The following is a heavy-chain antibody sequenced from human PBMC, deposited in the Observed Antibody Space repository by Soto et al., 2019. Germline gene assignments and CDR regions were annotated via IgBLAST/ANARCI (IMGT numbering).Heavy chain of an antibody. V-gene: IGHV2-5*02. J-gene: IGHJ4*02. CDR2: VYWDDDK. CDR3: AHIYFVGTTGMADH. D-gene: IGHD1-1*01. CDR1: GFSLSTSGVG. Sequence: QITLKESGPTLVKPTQTLTLTCTFSGFSLSTSGVGVGWIRQPPGKTLEWLALVYWDDDKGYRPSLKSRLTITKDTSKDQVVLTLTNMDPVDTATYFCAHIYFVGTTGMADHWGQGTLVIVSS.